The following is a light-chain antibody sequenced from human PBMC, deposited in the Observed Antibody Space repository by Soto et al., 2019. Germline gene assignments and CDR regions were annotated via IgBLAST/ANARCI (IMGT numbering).Light chain of an antibody. CDR2: SNN. CDR1: SPNIGSNT. CDR3: AAWDDSLNGQVV. J-gene: IGLJ2*01. Sequence: QSVLTQPPSASGTPGQRVTISCSGSSPNIGSNTVNWYQQLPGTAPKLVMYSNNQRPSGVPDRFSGSKSGTSASLAISGLQPEDEADYYCAAWDDSLNGQVVFGGGTKLTVL. V-gene: IGLV1-44*01.